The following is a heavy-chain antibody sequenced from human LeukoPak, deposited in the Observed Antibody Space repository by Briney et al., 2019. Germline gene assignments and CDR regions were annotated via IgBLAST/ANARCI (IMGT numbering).Heavy chain of an antibody. CDR3: ARHIVATIYYYDSSGYLVYYFDY. J-gene: IGHJ4*02. V-gene: IGHV4-38-2*02. D-gene: IGHD3-22*01. Sequence: SETLSLTCTVSGYSISSGYYWGWIRQPPGKGLEWIGSIYYSGSTYYNPSLKSRVTISVDTSKNQFSLKLSSVTAADTAVYYCARHIVATIYYYDSSGYLVYYFDYWGQGTLVTVSS. CDR1: GYSISSGYY. CDR2: IYYSGST.